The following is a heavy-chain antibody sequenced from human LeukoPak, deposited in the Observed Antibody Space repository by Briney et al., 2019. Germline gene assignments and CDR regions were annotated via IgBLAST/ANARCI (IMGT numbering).Heavy chain of an antibody. CDR1: GYTFTSYG. D-gene: IGHD3-22*01. CDR3: AREVYYDSSGYYYGWFDP. V-gene: IGHV1-18*01. Sequence: ASVKVSCKASGYTFTSYGISWVRRAPGQGLEWMGWISAYNGNTNYAQKLQGRVTMTTDTSTSTAYMELRSLRSDDTAVYYCAREVYYDSSGYYYGWFDPWGQGTLVTVSS. J-gene: IGHJ5*02. CDR2: ISAYNGNT.